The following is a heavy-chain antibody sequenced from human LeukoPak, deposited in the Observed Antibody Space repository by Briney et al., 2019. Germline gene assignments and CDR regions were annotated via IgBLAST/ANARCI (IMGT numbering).Heavy chain of an antibody. D-gene: IGHD2-2*01. Sequence: SETLSLTCTVSGGSITGYYWSWIRQPPGKGLEWIGFIYNSGSTNYNPSLKSRVTISIDTSKNQFSLELSSVTAADTALYYCTRAYSSSWHPPDYWGQGTLVAVSS. CDR3: TRAYSSSWHPPDY. V-gene: IGHV4-59*01. CDR1: GGSITGYY. J-gene: IGHJ4*02. CDR2: IYNSGST.